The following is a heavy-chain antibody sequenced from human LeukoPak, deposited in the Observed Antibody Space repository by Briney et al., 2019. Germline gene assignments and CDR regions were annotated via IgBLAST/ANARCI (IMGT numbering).Heavy chain of an antibody. D-gene: IGHD5-18*01. V-gene: IGHV3-9*01. Sequence: PGRSLRLSCAASGFTFDDYAMHWVRQAPGKGLEWVSGISWNSGSIGYADSVKGRFTISRDNAKNSLYLQMNSLRAEDTALYYCAKGSDTAMDTPLDYWGQGTLVTVSS. CDR2: ISWNSGSI. J-gene: IGHJ4*02. CDR3: AKGSDTAMDTPLDY. CDR1: GFTFDDYA.